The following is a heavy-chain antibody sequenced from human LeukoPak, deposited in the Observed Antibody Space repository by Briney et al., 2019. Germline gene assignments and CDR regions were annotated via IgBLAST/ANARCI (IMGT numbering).Heavy chain of an antibody. J-gene: IGHJ4*02. D-gene: IGHD6-13*01. Sequence: ASVKVSCKASGYTFTSYGISWVRQAPGQGLEWMGWISAYNGNTNYAQRFQGRVTITRNTSISTAYMELSSLRSEDTAVYYCARDDSSSWYAADYWGQGTLVTVSS. CDR3: ARDDSSSWYAADY. CDR2: ISAYNGNT. CDR1: GYTFTSYG. V-gene: IGHV1-18*01.